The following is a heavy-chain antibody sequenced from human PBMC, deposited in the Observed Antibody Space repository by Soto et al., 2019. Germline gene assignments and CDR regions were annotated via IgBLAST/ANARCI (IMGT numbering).Heavy chain of an antibody. Sequence: EVQILESGGALIQPGGSLRLSCAASGFTSSMTWVRQAPGKGLEWVSASDFSGRLTYYADSVKGRFTIFRDTSVNTLFLQMNSLRTEDTAVYYCANILVGQWLLPGGYWGPGTLVTVSS. J-gene: IGHJ4*02. D-gene: IGHD6-19*01. V-gene: IGHV3-23*01. CDR2: SDFSGRLT. CDR1: GFTSS. CDR3: ANILVGQWLLPGGY.